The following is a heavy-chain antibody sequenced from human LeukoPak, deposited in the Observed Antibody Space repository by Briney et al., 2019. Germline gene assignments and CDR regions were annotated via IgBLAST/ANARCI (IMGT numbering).Heavy chain of an antibody. Sequence: PGGSLRLSCAASGFTFSSYSMNWVRQAPGKGLEWVSSISSSSSYIYHADSVKGRFTISRDNAKNTLYLQMNSLRAEDTAVYYCARERTSGWDAFDFWGQGTLVTVSS. CDR3: ARERTSGWDAFDF. D-gene: IGHD6-19*01. J-gene: IGHJ4*02. V-gene: IGHV3-21*01. CDR1: GFTFSSYS. CDR2: ISSSSSYI.